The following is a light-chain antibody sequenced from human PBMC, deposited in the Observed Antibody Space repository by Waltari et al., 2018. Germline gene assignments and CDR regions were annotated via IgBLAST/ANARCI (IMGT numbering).Light chain of an antibody. CDR3: QQYNDWPYT. CDR1: KNIGNN. Sequence: ETIMTQSPATLSVSPGESATLSCRASKNIGNNLAWHQQTPGQAPRLLIYVTASRSTGIPGRFVGAGSGTEFTLTSSSLQSEDFGVYYCQQYNDWPYTLGQGTKVDLK. CDR2: VTA. V-gene: IGKV3-15*01. J-gene: IGKJ2*01.